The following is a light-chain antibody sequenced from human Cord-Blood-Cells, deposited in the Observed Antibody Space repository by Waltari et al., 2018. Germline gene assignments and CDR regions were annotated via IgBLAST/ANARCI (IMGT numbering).Light chain of an antibody. J-gene: IGLJ1*01. CDR2: DVS. CDR1: SREVGGLNF. V-gene: IGLV2-14*01. CDR3: SSYTSSSTYV. Sequence: QAALPQAASVSGSPGQAVTISLSGTSREVGGLNFVPWYQQHPGKAPKLMIYDVSNRPSGVSNRFSGSKSGNTASLTISGLQAEDEADYYCSSYTSSSTYVFGTGTKVTVL.